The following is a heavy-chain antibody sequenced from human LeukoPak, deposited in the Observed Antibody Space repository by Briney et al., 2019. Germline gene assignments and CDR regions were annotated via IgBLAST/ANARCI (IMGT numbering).Heavy chain of an antibody. V-gene: IGHV3-53*01. CDR3: ASQMATKYYFDY. CDR2: IYSGGST. CDR1: GFTVSSNY. Sequence: GGSLRLSCAASGFTVSSNYMSWVRQAPGKGLEWVSVIYSGGSTYYADSVKGRFTISRDNSKNTLYLQMNSLRAEDTAVYYCASQMATKYYFDYWGQGTLVTVSS. J-gene: IGHJ4*02. D-gene: IGHD5-24*01.